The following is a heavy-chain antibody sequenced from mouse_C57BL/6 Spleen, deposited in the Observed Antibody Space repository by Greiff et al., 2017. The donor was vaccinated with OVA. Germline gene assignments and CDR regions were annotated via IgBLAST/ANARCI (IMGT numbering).Heavy chain of an antibody. Sequence: QVQLQQSGPELVKPGASVKISCKASGYAFSSSWMNWVKQRPGKGLEWIGRIYPGDGDTNYNGTFKGKATLTADKSSSTAYMQLSRLTSEDSAVYFCAIAEVYYGNFDYWGQGTTLTVSS. CDR2: IYPGDGDT. CDR1: GYAFSSSW. D-gene: IGHD2-1*01. V-gene: IGHV1-82*01. J-gene: IGHJ2*01. CDR3: AIAEVYYGNFDY.